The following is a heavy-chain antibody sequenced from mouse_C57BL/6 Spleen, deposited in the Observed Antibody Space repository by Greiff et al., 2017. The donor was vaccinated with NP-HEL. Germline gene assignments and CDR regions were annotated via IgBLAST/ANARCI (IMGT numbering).Heavy chain of an antibody. D-gene: IGHD3-2*02. CDR1: GYAFSSSW. CDR2: IYPGDGDT. J-gene: IGHJ4*01. CDR3: APQLRLGAMDY. Sequence: EESGPELVKPGASVKISCKASGYAFSSSWMNWVKQRPGKGLEWIGRIYPGDGDTNYNGKFKGKATLTADKSSSTAYMQLSSLTSEDSAVYFCAPQLRLGAMDYWGQGTSVTVSS. V-gene: IGHV1-82*01.